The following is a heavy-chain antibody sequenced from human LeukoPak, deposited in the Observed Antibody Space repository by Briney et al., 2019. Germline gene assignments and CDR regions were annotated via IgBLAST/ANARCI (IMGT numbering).Heavy chain of an antibody. Sequence: GGSLRLSCAASGFTFSSYWMHWVRQAPGKGLVWVSRINTDGSSTTYADSVKGRFTISRDNAKNTLYLQMNSLRVDDTAVYYCAAFQRGDYGEYFQHWGQGTLVTVSS. CDR1: GFTFSSYW. D-gene: IGHD4-17*01. CDR3: AAFQRGDYGEYFQH. CDR2: INTDGSST. J-gene: IGHJ1*01. V-gene: IGHV3-74*01.